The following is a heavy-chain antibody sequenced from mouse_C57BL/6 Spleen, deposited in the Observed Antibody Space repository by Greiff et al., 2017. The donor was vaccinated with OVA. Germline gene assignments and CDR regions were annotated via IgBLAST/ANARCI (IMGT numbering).Heavy chain of an antibody. V-gene: IGHV1-72*01. CDR2: IDPNSGGT. J-gene: IGHJ4*01. CDR1: GYTFTSYW. Sequence: QVQLKQPGAELVKPGASVKLSCKASGYTFTSYWMHWVKQRPGRGLEWIGRIDPNSGGTKYNEKFKSKATLTVDKPSSTTYMQLSSLTSEDSAVYYCAPSLITTVVDYAMDYWGQGTSVTVSS. CDR3: APSLITTVVDYAMDY. D-gene: IGHD1-1*01.